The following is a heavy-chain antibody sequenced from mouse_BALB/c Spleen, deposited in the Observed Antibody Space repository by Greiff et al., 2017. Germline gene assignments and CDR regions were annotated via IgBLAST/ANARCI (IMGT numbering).Heavy chain of an antibody. J-gene: IGHJ4*01. D-gene: IGHD4-1*01. Sequence: EVQGVESGGGLVQPGGSLRLSCATSGFTFTDYYMSWVRQPPGKALEWLGFIRNKANGYTTEYSASVKGRFTISRDNSQSILYLQMNTLRAEDSATYYCARDNWDDYAMDYWGQGTSVTVSS. CDR2: IRNKANGYTT. CDR1: GFTFTDYY. V-gene: IGHV7-3*02. CDR3: ARDNWDDYAMDY.